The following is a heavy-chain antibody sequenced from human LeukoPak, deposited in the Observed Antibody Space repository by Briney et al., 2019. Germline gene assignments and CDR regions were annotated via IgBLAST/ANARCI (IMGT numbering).Heavy chain of an antibody. V-gene: IGHV3-23*01. CDR3: AKDSFLGWNYYDSGSYLSGY. CDR2: ISGSGGST. J-gene: IGHJ4*02. D-gene: IGHD3-22*01. Sequence: GGSLRLSCAASGFTFSSYAMSWVRQAPGKGLEWVSAISGSGGSTNYADSVKGRFTISRDNSKNTLYLQMNSLRAEDTAVYYYAKDSFLGWNYYDSGSYLSGYWGQGTLVTVSS. CDR1: GFTFSSYA.